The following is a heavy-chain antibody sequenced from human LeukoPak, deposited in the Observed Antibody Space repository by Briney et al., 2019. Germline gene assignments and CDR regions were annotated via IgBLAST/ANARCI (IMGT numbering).Heavy chain of an antibody. CDR3: ARDRRYYYGSGTPLYYYYYMDV. J-gene: IGHJ6*03. CDR2: IKPDGSEK. V-gene: IGHV3-7*01. CDR1: GFNFRDHW. Sequence: GGSLRLSCAGSGFNFRDHWMSWLRQAPGKGPEWVAHIKPDGSEKYYADSVKGRFIISRDDARNSLSLQMNSLRAEDTAVYYCARDRRYYYGSGTPLYYYYYMDVWGKGTTVTISS. D-gene: IGHD3-10*01.